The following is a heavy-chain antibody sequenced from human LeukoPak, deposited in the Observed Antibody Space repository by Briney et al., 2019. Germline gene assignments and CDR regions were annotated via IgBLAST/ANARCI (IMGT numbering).Heavy chain of an antibody. CDR3: AKEDHFAS. J-gene: IGHJ4*02. CDR2: ITWNSGSI. CDR1: GFTFDDYT. Sequence: TGGTLRLSCAASGFTFDDYTMNWVRQAPGKGLAGVSGITWNSGSIGYADSVRGRFTISRDNAKNSLYLEMNSLRAEDTALYYCAKEDHFASWGQGTLVTVSS. V-gene: IGHV3-9*01.